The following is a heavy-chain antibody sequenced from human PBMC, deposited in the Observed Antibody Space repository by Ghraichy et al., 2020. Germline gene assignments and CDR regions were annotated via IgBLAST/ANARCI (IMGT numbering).Heavy chain of an antibody. CDR2: ISGSGGST. D-gene: IGHD6-13*01. Sequence: GESLNISCAASGFTFSSYAMSWVRQAPGKGLEWVSAISGSGGSTYYADSVKGRFTISRDNSKNTLYLQMNSLRAEDTAVYYCAKDLSAAAANWFDPWGQGTLVTVSS. V-gene: IGHV3-23*01. CDR1: GFTFSSYA. J-gene: IGHJ5*02. CDR3: AKDLSAAAANWFDP.